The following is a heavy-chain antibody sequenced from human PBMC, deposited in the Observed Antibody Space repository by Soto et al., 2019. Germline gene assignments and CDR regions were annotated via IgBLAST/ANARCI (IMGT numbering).Heavy chain of an antibody. D-gene: IGHD5-18*01. CDR1: GGSFSTNE. CDR3: ARARYGSRWGTFDS. J-gene: IGHJ4*02. Sequence: SVKVSCKASGGSFSTNEIDWVRQAPGQGLEWMGRIFPNVGTADYAQKFQGRLTIIADESTTTVYMDLSRLTSADTAVYFCARARYGSRWGTFDSWGQGTQVTVSS. CDR2: IFPNVGTA. V-gene: IGHV1-69*13.